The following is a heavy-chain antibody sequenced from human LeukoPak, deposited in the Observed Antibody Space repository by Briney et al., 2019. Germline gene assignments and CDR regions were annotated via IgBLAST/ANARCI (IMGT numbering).Heavy chain of an antibody. V-gene: IGHV1-69*13. CDR3: ARGGGYYDSSGERDAFDI. CDR2: IIPIFGTA. CDR1: GGTFSSYA. J-gene: IGHJ3*02. D-gene: IGHD3-22*01. Sequence: SVKVSCKASGGTFSSYAISWVRQAPGQGPEWMGGIIPIFGTANYAQKFQGRVTITADESTSTAYMELSSLRSEDTAVYYCARGGGYYDSSGERDAFDIWGQGTMVTVSS.